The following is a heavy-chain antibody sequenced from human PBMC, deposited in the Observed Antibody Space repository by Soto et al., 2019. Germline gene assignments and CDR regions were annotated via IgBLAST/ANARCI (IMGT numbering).Heavy chain of an antibody. CDR3: ARDAYSYGMWGGDSSGYYYPY. D-gene: IGHD3-22*01. V-gene: IGHV1-2*04. CDR1: GYTFTGYY. Sequence: ASVKVSCKASGYTFTGYYMHWVRQAPGQGLEWMGWINPNSGGTNYAQKFQGWVTMTRDTSISTAYMELSRLRSDDTAVYYCARDAYSYGMWGGDSSGYYYPYWGQGTLVTVSS. J-gene: IGHJ4*02. CDR2: INPNSGGT.